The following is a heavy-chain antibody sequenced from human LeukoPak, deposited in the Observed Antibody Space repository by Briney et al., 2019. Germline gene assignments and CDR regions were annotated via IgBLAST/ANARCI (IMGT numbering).Heavy chain of an antibody. Sequence: SETLSLTCTVSGGSISSYYWSWIRQPPGKGLEWIGYIYYSGSTNYNPSLKSRVTISVDTSKNQFSLKLSSVTAADTAVYYCARGHDGVVGWFAPWGRGSLVTVSS. CDR2: IYYSGST. CDR3: ARGHDGVVGWFAP. V-gene: IGHV4-59*01. CDR1: GGSISSYY. J-gene: IGHJ5*02. D-gene: IGHD2-15*01.